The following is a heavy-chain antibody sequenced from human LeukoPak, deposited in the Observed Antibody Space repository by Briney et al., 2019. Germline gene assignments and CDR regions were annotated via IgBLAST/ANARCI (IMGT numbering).Heavy chain of an antibody. V-gene: IGHV1-46*01. CDR2: INPSGGST. J-gene: IGHJ2*01. Sequence: EASVKVSCKASGYTFTGYYMHWVRQAPGQGLEWMGRINPSGGSTSYAQKFQGRVTMTRDTSTSTVYMELSSLRSEDTAVYYCARSYCGGDCQPGYFDLWGRGTLVTVSS. CDR1: GYTFTGYY. CDR3: ARSYCGGDCQPGYFDL. D-gene: IGHD2-21*02.